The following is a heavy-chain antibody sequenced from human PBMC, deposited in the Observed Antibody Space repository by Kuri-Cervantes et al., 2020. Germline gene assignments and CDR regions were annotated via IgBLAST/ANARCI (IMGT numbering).Heavy chain of an antibody. J-gene: IGHJ4*02. V-gene: IGHV3-15*01. Sequence: GESLKISCAASGFTFSNAWMSWVRQAPGKGLEWVGRIKSKTDGGATDYAAPVKGRFTISRDDSKNTLYLQMNSLRAEDTAVYYCARDANYYDSSGYYYGFDYWGQGTLVTDSS. CDR3: ARDANYYDSSGYYYGFDY. CDR1: GFTFSNAW. CDR2: IKSKTDGGAT. D-gene: IGHD3-22*01.